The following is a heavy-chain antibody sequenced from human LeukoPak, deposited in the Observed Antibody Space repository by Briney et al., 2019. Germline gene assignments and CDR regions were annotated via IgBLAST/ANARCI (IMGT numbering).Heavy chain of an antibody. CDR3: TIDYCGICYSYLDF. CDR1: GVTFSSYG. J-gene: IGHJ4*02. D-gene: IGHD2-21*02. V-gene: IGHV3-30*03. Sequence: GGSLRLSCAVSGVTFSSYGMQWVRQAPGKGLEWMASISHDGSEIHYADSVKGRFTISRDNSKNTLYLQMNSLRTEDTALYFCTIDYCGICYSYLDFWGQGTQVTVSS. CDR2: ISHDGSEI.